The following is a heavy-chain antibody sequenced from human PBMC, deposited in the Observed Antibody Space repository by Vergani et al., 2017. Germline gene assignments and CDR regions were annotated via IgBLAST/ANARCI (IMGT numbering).Heavy chain of an antibody. J-gene: IGHJ4*02. CDR1: GFTFTSYT. CDR3: AKDLTLTIVGVAYDY. CDR2: ISGSGGST. D-gene: IGHD3-3*01. V-gene: IGHV3-23*01. Sequence: EVQLLESGGGLVQPGGSLRLSCAASGFTFTSYTMSWVRQAPGKGLEWVSGISGSGGSTYYVDSVKGRFTISRDNSKNTLYLQMNSLRAEDTAVYYCAKDLTLTIVGVAYDYWGQGTLVTVSS.